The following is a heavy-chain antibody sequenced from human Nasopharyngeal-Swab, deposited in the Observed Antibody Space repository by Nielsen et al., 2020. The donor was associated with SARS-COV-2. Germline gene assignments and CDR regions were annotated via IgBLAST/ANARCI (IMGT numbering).Heavy chain of an antibody. CDR2: IYYSGST. V-gene: IGHV4-39*07. CDR3: VGSSWYGDYYYYYGMDV. CDR1: GGSISSSSDY. J-gene: IGHJ6*02. D-gene: IGHD6-13*01. Sequence: CTVSGGSISSSSDYWGWIRQPPGKGLEWIGSIYYSGSTYYNPSLKSRVTISVDTSKNQFSLRLSSVTAADTAVYYCVGSSWYGDYYYYYGMDVWGQGTTVTVSS.